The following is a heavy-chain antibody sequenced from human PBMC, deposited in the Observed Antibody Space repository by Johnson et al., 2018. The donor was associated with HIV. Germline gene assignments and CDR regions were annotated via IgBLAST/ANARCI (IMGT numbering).Heavy chain of an antibody. J-gene: IGHJ3*02. Sequence: QVQLVESGGGVVQPGRSLRLSCAASGFTFSSYGMHWVRQVPGKGLEWVAVISYDGSNKYYADSVKGRFTISRDNSKNMLYLQMNSLRAEDTAVYYCAKDSDKWAISGDDAFDIWGQGTMVTVSS. CDR2: ISYDGSNK. D-gene: IGHD1-26*01. CDR3: AKDSDKWAISGDDAFDI. CDR1: GFTFSSYG. V-gene: IGHV3-30*18.